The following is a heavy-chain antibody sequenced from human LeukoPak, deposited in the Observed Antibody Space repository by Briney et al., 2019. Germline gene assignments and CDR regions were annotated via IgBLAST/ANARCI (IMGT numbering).Heavy chain of an antibody. V-gene: IGHV4-4*07. J-gene: IGHJ4*02. CDR3: ARGPFKDSGPFDY. CDR2: IYSSGIT. CDR1: SDSINNYY. D-gene: IGHD2-15*01. Sequence: SETLSLICTVSSDSINNYYWSWIRQPAGKGLEWIGRIYSSGITNLNPSLKSRVTMSVDTSTKQFSLRLSSVTAADTAVYYCARGPFKDSGPFDYWGQGTLVTISP.